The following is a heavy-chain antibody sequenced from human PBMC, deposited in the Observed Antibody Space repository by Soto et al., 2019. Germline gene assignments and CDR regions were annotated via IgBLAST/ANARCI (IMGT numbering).Heavy chain of an antibody. V-gene: IGHV4-59*01. CDR3: ARNLAARPYYYGMDV. CDR2: IYYSGST. CDR1: GGSISSYY. D-gene: IGHD6-6*01. J-gene: IGHJ6*02. Sequence: PSETLSLTCTVSGGSISSYYWSWIRQPPGKGLEWIGYIYYSGSTNYNPSLKSRVTISVDTSKNQFSLKLSSVTAADTAVYYCARNLAARPYYYGMDVWGQGTTVTVSS.